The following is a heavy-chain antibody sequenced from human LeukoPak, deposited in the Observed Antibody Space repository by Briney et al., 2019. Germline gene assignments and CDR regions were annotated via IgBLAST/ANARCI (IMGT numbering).Heavy chain of an antibody. V-gene: IGHV4-39*01. CDR2: IYYSGST. CDR3: ARRAAAAHLYYYYYYGMDV. J-gene: IGHJ6*02. D-gene: IGHD6-13*01. Sequence: SETLSLTCTVSGGSISSSSYYWGWIRQPPGKGLEWIGSIYYSGSTYYNPSLKSRVTISVDTSKNQFSLKLSSVTAADTAVYYCARRAAAAHLYYYYYYGMDVWGQGTTVTVSS. CDR1: GGSISSSSYY.